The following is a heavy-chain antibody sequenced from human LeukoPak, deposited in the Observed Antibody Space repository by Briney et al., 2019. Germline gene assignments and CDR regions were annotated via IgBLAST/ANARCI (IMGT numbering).Heavy chain of an antibody. Sequence: SVKVSCKASGGTFSSYAISWVRQAPGQGLEWMGGIIPIFGTANYAQKFQGRVTITADESTSTAYMELSGLRSEDTAVYYCARRGYSYGYNFDYWGQGTLVTVSS. CDR1: GGTFSSYA. D-gene: IGHD5-18*01. J-gene: IGHJ4*02. V-gene: IGHV1-69*13. CDR3: ARRGYSYGYNFDY. CDR2: IIPIFGTA.